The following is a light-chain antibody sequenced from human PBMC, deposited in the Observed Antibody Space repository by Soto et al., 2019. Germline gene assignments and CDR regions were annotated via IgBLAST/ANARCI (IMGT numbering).Light chain of an antibody. CDR2: DVS. CDR1: SSDVGGYNY. Sequence: QSVLTQPASVSGSPGQSFTISCTGTSSDVGGYNYVSWYQQHPGKAPKLMIYDVSNRPSGVSNRFSGSKSGNTASLTISGLQAEDEADYYCSSYTSSSTVFGGGTKLTVL. J-gene: IGLJ2*01. CDR3: SSYTSSSTV. V-gene: IGLV2-14*01.